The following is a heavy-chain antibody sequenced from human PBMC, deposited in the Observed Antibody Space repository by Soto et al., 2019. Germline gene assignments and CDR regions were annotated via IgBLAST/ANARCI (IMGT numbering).Heavy chain of an antibody. CDR2: ISGSGDRA. Sequence: TGGSLRLSCAASGFDFSSYAMSWVRQAPGKGLEWVSGISGSGDRAFYADSVKGRFTISRDSSKNALYLQMNSLRAEDTAVYYCAKDRRISGSYPAFDHWGQGILVTVSS. CDR1: GFDFSSYA. V-gene: IGHV3-23*01. J-gene: IGHJ4*02. D-gene: IGHD1-26*01. CDR3: AKDRRISGSYPAFDH.